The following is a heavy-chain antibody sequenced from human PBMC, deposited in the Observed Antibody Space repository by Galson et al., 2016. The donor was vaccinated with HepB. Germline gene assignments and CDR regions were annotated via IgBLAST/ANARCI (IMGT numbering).Heavy chain of an antibody. Sequence: ETLSLTCAVYGGSFSGYYWSCIRQPPGKGLEWIGEINHSGSTNYNPSLESRVTISVDTSKNQFSLKLTSVTAADTAVYYCARVHRLLHAFDIWGQGTMVTVSS. V-gene: IGHV4-34*01. CDR2: INHSGST. D-gene: IGHD6-25*01. CDR3: ARVHRLLHAFDI. J-gene: IGHJ3*02. CDR1: GGSFSGYY.